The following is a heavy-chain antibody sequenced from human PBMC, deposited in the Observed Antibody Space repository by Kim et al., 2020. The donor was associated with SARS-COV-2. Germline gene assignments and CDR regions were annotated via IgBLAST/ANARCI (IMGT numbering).Heavy chain of an antibody. CDR1: GFTFSNYD. J-gene: IGHJ4*02. CDR2: IGTAGDT. CDR3: ARLFKEYSGYPFYFDY. V-gene: IGHV3-13*01. Sequence: GGSLRLSCAASGFTFSNYDMHWVRQPTGKGLEWVSGIGTAGDTYYEGSVKGRFTISRENVKNYLYLQMNSLTAGDTAVYYCARLFKEYSGYPFYFDYWGQGALVTVSS. D-gene: IGHD5-12*01.